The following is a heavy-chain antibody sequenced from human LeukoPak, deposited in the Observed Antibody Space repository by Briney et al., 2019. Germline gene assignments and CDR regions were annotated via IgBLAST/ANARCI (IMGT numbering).Heavy chain of an antibody. Sequence: GGSLRLSCAASGFTFSSYGMHWVRQAPGKGLEWVAFIRYDGGNKYYADSVKGRFTISRDNSKNTLYLQMNSLRAEDTAVYYCAKGDYGSGSYNYYYYMDVWGKGTTVTISS. D-gene: IGHD3-10*01. CDR3: AKGDYGSGSYNYYYYMDV. V-gene: IGHV3-30*02. CDR1: GFTFSSYG. J-gene: IGHJ6*03. CDR2: IRYDGGNK.